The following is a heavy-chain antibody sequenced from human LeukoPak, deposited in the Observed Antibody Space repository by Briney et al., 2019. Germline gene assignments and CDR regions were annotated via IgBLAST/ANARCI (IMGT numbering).Heavy chain of an antibody. CDR3: SKATGPNSFRYIEY. CDR2: ISSSGSTI. Sequence: GGSLRLSCAASGFTFSDYYMSWIRQAPGKGLEWVSYISSSGSTIYYADSVKGRFTISRDNSNNTLYLQMNTLRADDTAVYYCSKATGPNSFRYIEYWGQGTLVTVSS. D-gene: IGHD1-14*01. CDR1: GFTFSDYY. J-gene: IGHJ4*02. V-gene: IGHV3-11*01.